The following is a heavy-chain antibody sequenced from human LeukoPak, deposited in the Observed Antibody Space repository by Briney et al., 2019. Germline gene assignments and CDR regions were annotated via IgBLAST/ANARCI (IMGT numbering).Heavy chain of an antibody. V-gene: IGHV3-21*01. J-gene: IGHJ6*03. CDR2: ISSSSSYI. Sequence: PGGSLRLSCAASGFTFSSYSMNWVRQAPGKGLEWVSSISSSSSYIYYADSVKGRFTISRDNAKNSLYLQMNSLRAEDTAVYYCARVYCSSTSCIGNYYYYMDVWGKGTTVTVSS. CDR1: GFTFSSYS. D-gene: IGHD2-2*01. CDR3: ARVYCSSTSCIGNYYYYMDV.